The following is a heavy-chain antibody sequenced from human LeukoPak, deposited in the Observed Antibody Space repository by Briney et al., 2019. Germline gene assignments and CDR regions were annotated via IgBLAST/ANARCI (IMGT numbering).Heavy chain of an antibody. CDR1: GYSISSGYY. CDR3: ASWALGHYYDSSGSGDFQH. D-gene: IGHD3-22*01. Sequence: PSETLSLTCTVSGYSISSGYYWGWIRQPPGKGLEWIGSIYYSGSTYYNPSLKSRVTISVDTSKNQFSLKLSSVTAADTAVYYCASWALGHYYDSSGSGDFQHWGQGTLVTVSS. V-gene: IGHV4-38-2*02. CDR2: IYYSGST. J-gene: IGHJ1*01.